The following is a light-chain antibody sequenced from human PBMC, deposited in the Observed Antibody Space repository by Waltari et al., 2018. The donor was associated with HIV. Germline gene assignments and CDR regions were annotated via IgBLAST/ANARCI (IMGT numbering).Light chain of an antibody. CDR2: WAS. CDR1: QSVIYSSNNKNY. Sequence: DIVITQSPDSLAVPPGERATINCNSSQSVIYSSNNKNYLSWFHQKPGQPPSLLIYWASTRETGVPDRFSGGWSGTDFTLTISSLQAEDVAVYYCQQYYSTPFTFVPGTRVDIK. V-gene: IGKV4-1*01. CDR3: QQYYSTPFT. J-gene: IGKJ3*01.